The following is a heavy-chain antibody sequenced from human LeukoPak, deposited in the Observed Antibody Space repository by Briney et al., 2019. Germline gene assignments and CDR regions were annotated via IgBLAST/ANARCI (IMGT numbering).Heavy chain of an antibody. V-gene: IGHV1-18*01. CDR1: GYTFTSYG. CDR2: ISAYNGNT. Sequence: ASVKVSCKASGYTFTSYGISWVRQAPGQGLEWMGWISAYNGNTNYAQKLQGRVTMTTDTSTSTAYMELRNLRSDDTAVYYCARGSDIAAAGTDWFDPWGQGTLVTVSS. J-gene: IGHJ5*02. CDR3: ARGSDIAAAGTDWFDP. D-gene: IGHD6-13*01.